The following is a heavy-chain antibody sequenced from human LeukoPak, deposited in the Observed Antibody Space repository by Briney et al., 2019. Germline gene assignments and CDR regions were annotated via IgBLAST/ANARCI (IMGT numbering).Heavy chain of an antibody. CDR1: GFTFSSYG. CDR2: IWYDGSNK. V-gene: IGHV3-33*01. D-gene: IGHD1-26*01. Sequence: GGSLRLSCAASGFTFSSYGMHWVRQAPGKGLEWVAVIWYDGSNKYYADSVKGRFTISRDNSKNTLYLQMNSLRAEDTAVYYCARDGGSFSYNMDVWGQGTTVTVSS. J-gene: IGHJ6*02. CDR3: ARDGGSFSYNMDV.